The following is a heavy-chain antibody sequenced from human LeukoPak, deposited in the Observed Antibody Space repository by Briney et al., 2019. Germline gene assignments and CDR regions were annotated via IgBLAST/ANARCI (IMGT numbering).Heavy chain of an antibody. D-gene: IGHD3-3*01. CDR2: IGSSSSTI. CDR1: GFTFSSYS. Sequence: GGSLRLSCAASGFTFSSYSMNWVRQAPGKGLEWVSYIGSSSSTIYYGDSVKGRFTISRDNAKNSLYLQMNSLRVEDTAVYYCARDRSGDGDFWSGYYTNYFDPWGQGTLVTVSS. J-gene: IGHJ5*02. CDR3: ARDRSGDGDFWSGYYTNYFDP. V-gene: IGHV3-48*01.